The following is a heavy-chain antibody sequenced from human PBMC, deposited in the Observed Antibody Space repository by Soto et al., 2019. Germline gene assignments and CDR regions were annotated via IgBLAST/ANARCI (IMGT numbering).Heavy chain of an antibody. CDR1: GGSISSYY. V-gene: IGHV4-59*08. CDR2: IYYSGST. J-gene: IGHJ4*02. D-gene: IGHD4-17*01. Sequence: PSETLSLTCTVSGGSISSYYWSWIRQPPGKGLEWIGYIYYSGSTNYNPSLRSRLTISVDTSKNQFSLKLSSVTAADTAVYYCASWFYGDYVDYWGQGTLVTVSS. CDR3: ASWFYGDYVDY.